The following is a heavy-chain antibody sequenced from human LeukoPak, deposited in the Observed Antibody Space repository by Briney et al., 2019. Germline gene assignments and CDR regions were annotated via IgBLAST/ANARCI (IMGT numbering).Heavy chain of an antibody. CDR3: AKGAAVVYDFWNGYPWAHFGY. J-gene: IGHJ4*02. D-gene: IGHD3-3*01. CDR1: GFTFSSYG. V-gene: IGHV3-30*18. CDR2: ISYDGSNK. Sequence: GGSLRLSCAASGFTFSSYGMHWVRQAPGKGLEWVAVISYDGSNKWYADSVKGRLTISRDNSKNTLYLQINSLRAEDTAVYYCAKGAAVVYDFWNGYPWAHFGYWGQGTLVTVSS.